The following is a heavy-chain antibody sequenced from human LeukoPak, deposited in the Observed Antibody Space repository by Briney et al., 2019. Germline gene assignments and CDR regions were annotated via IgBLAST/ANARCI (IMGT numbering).Heavy chain of an antibody. V-gene: IGHV3-30*02. J-gene: IGHJ5*02. D-gene: IGHD2-2*01. CDR2: IPYDGSNK. Sequence: PGGSLRLSCAASGFTFSNYGMHCVRHTPGKGLEWVAYIPYDGSNKYYADSVKGRFTISRDNSRNTLYLEMNSLRAEDKDVYYCAKEYQPNWFDPWGQGTMVTVSS. CDR3: AKEYQPNWFDP. CDR1: GFTFSNYG.